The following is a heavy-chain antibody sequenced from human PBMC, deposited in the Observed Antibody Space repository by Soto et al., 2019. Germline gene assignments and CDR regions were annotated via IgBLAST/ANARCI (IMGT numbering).Heavy chain of an antibody. V-gene: IGHV5-10-1*01. Sequence: PGESLKISCKGSEYSFAGYWITWVRQKPGKGLEWMWRIDPSDSQTYYSPSFRGHVTIAATKSITTVFLQWSSLRASDTAMYYCGSQIYDSDTGPNFQYYFDSWGQGTPVTVSS. CDR3: GSQIYDSDTGPNFQYYFDS. D-gene: IGHD3-22*01. CDR2: IDPSDSQT. CDR1: EYSFAGYW. J-gene: IGHJ4*02.